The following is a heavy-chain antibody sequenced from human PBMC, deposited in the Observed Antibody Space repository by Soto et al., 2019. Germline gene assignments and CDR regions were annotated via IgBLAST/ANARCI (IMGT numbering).Heavy chain of an antibody. CDR3: ARFAKEENPKVGSWYYFDY. CDR2: IYYSGRT. V-gene: IGHV4-31*03. J-gene: IGHJ4*02. Sequence: SETLSLTCTVSGGSISSGGYFWSWVRQHPGKGLEWIGNIYYSGRTYYNPSLKSRVTISVDTSKNQFSLKLSSVAAADTAVYYCARFAKEENPKVGSWYYFDYWGQGTRVTVSS. CDR1: GGSISSGGYF. D-gene: IGHD6-13*01.